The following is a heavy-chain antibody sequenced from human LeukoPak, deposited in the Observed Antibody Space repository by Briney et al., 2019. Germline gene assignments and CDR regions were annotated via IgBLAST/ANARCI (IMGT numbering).Heavy chain of an antibody. CDR1: GFSFSNFA. CDR3: AKGDYYDSSGYYFDY. CDR2: LGTDRST. D-gene: IGHD3-22*01. Sequence: GGSLRLSCAASGFSFSNFAMSWVRQAPGKGLEWVSALGTDRSTFYTDSVKGRFTISRDNSKNTLYLQMNSLRAEDTAVYYCAKGDYYDSSGYYFDYWGQGTLVTVSS. J-gene: IGHJ4*02. V-gene: IGHV3-23*01.